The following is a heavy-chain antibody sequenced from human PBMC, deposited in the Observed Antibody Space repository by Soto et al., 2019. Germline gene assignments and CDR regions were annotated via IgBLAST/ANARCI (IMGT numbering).Heavy chain of an antibody. J-gene: IGHJ4*02. CDR3: ARDFMYSSSWPFDY. CDR2: ISGSGTST. V-gene: IGHV3-23*01. CDR1: DFTFNNYV. Sequence: PGGSLRLSCAASDFTFNNYVMNWFRQAPGKGLEWVTGISGSGTSTYFADSVKGRFTISRDNSKNTLFLQMNSLRAEDTAVYYCARDFMYSSSWPFDYWGQGTLVTVSS. D-gene: IGHD6-13*01.